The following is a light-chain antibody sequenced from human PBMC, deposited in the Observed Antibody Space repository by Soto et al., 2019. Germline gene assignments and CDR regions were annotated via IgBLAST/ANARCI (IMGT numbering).Light chain of an antibody. CDR3: QQYGSSPPIT. V-gene: IGKV3-20*01. CDR1: QSVSSRY. CDR2: GAS. Sequence: EIVLTQSPGTLSLSPGERATLSCRTSQSVSSRYLTWYQQKPGQAPRLLIYGASSRATGIPNRFSGSGSGTDFTLTISRLEPEDFAVYYCQQYGSSPPITFGQGTRLEIK. J-gene: IGKJ5*01.